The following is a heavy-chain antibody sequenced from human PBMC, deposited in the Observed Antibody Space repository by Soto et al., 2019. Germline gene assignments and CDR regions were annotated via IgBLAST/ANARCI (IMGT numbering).Heavy chain of an antibody. CDR3: ARVDWNDGYYYHGMDV. D-gene: IGHD1-1*01. CDR2: VYPGDSDT. CDR1: GYSFRSYW. J-gene: IGHJ6*02. Sequence: GESLKISCRCSGYSFRSYWIGWVRQKPGKGLEWMGIVYPGDSDTRYNPPFQGKRFISADKTIRTAYLQWSSLKAADTAIYYCARVDWNDGYYYHGMDVWGQGATVTVSS. V-gene: IGHV5-51*01.